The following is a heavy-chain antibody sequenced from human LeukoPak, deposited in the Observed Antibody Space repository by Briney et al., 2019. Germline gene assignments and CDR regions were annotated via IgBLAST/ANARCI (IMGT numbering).Heavy chain of an antibody. J-gene: IGHJ4*02. CDR1: GGSISSSSYY. D-gene: IGHD3-16*01. V-gene: IGHV4-39*02. CDR3: ARDPGGGHFDY. CDR2: IYYSGST. Sequence: SETLSLTCTVSGGSISSSSYYWGWIRQPPGKGLEWIGSIYYSGSTYYNPSLKSRVTISVDTSKNQFSLKLSSVTAADTAVYYCARDPGGGHFDYWGQGTLVTVSS.